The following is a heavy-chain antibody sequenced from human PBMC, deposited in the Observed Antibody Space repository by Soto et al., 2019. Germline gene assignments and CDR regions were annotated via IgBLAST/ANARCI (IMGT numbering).Heavy chain of an antibody. D-gene: IGHD3-3*01. J-gene: IGHJ6*02. Sequence: QVQLQESGPGLVKPSETLSLTCNVSGGSISDFYWSWIRQSPGKRLEWIGYFYYTGSTNYNPALKSRVTISLATSKNQFSLKVRSVTAADTAVYYCARGGGYDFRSSQAPPIDVWGQGTTVTVSS. CDR3: ARGGGYDFRSSQAPPIDV. CDR1: GGSISDFY. V-gene: IGHV4-59*01. CDR2: FYYTGST.